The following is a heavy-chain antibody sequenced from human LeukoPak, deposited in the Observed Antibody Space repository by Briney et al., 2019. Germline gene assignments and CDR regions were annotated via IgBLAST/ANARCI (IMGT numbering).Heavy chain of an antibody. V-gene: IGHV1-69*02. J-gene: IGHJ4*02. CDR1: GGTFSSYT. CDR2: IIPILGIA. CDR3: ASQYSSSSRVYFDY. Sequence: SVKVSCKASGGTFSSYTISWVRQAPWPGLELMGRIIPILGIANYAQKFQGRVTITADKSTSTAYMELSSLRSEDTAVYYCASQYSSSSRVYFDYWGQGTLVTVSS. D-gene: IGHD6-6*01.